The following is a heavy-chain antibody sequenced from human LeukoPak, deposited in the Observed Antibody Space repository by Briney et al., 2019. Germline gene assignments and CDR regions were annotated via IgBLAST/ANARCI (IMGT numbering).Heavy chain of an antibody. CDR3: ARDGGWWRFDF. Sequence: PGGSLRLSCAASGFTFSSYAMHWVRRAPGQGLEWVASIKEDGSETHYVDSVRGRFTISRDNDKNSLYLQMNNLRAEDAAMYYCARDGGWWRFDFWGQGALVTVSS. CDR1: GFTFSSYA. CDR2: IKEDGSET. D-gene: IGHD2-8*02. J-gene: IGHJ4*02. V-gene: IGHV3-7*03.